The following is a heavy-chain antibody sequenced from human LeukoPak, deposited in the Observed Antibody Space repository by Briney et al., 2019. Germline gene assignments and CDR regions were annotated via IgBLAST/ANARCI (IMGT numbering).Heavy chain of an antibody. CDR3: ARAYYYYGSGSYYKENSYYYGMDV. D-gene: IGHD3-10*01. CDR1: GFTFSSYE. CDR2: ISSSGSTI. Sequence: GGCLRLSCAASGFTFSSYEMDWVRQAPGKGLEWVSYISSSGSTIYYADSVKGRFTISRDNAKNSLYLQMNSLRAEETAVYFCARAYYYYGSGSYYKENSYYYGMDVWGQGTTVTVSS. J-gene: IGHJ6*02. V-gene: IGHV3-48*03.